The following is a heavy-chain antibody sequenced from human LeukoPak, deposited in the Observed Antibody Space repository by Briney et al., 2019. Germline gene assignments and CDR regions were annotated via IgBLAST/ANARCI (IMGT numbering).Heavy chain of an antibody. D-gene: IGHD4-23*01. CDR2: IYYSGST. CDR3: ARGEIGGKYRNWFDH. V-gene: IGHV4-59*12. CDR1: GGSISSYY. Sequence: SETLSLTCTVSGGSISSYYWSWIRQPPGKGLEWIGYIYYSGSTNYNPSLKSRVTISVDTSKNQFSLKLSSVTAADTAVYYCARGEIGGKYRNWFDHWGQGTLVTVSS. J-gene: IGHJ5*02.